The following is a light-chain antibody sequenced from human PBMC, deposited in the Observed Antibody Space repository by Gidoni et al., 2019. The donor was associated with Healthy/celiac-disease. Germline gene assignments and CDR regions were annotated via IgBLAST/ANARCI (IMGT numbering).Light chain of an antibody. Sequence: DSQLTQSPSSLSASVGDRVTITCRASQSISSYLNWYQQKPGKAPKLLNYAASSLQSWVPSRFSGSGSGTDFTLTISSLQPEEFATYYCQQSYSTPPTFGQGTKVEIK. V-gene: IGKV1-39*01. CDR3: QQSYSTPPT. J-gene: IGKJ1*01. CDR2: AAS. CDR1: QSISSY.